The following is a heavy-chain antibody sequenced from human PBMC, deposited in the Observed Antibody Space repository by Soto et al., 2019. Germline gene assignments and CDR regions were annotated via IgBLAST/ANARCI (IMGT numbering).Heavy chain of an antibody. D-gene: IGHD2-21*01. J-gene: IGHJ4*02. V-gene: IGHV1-69*02. CDR1: GGTFNTYT. Sequence: QVQVVQSGAEVKKPESSVKVSCKPSGGTFNTYTVNWVRLAPGHGLEWMGRFIPILDMANYAQKFQDRVTIPADRSTFTAYMELNSLTSDDTAVYYCAITYCRDNSCPRDFDFWGPGTLVTVSS. CDR3: AITYCRDNSCPRDFDF. CDR2: FIPILDMA.